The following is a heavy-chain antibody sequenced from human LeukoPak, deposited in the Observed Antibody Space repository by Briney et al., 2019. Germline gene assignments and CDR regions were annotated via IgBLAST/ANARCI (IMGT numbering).Heavy chain of an antibody. CDR2: ISGSGGST. J-gene: IGHJ6*02. CDR1: GFTFSSYA. V-gene: IGHV3-23*01. D-gene: IGHD3-10*01. Sequence: GSLGLSCAASGFTFSSYAMSWVRQAPGKGLEWVSAISGSGGSTYYADSVKGRFTISRDNSKNTLYLQMNSLRAEDTAVYYCAKDRTRGPYYYGMDVWGQGTTVTVSS. CDR3: AKDRTRGPYYYGMDV.